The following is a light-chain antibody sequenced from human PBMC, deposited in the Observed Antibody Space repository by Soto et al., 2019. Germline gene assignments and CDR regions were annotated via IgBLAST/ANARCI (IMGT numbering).Light chain of an antibody. J-gene: IGKJ3*01. CDR2: GAT. Sequence: EIVLTQSPGTLSLSPGERATLSCRASQSVSSNYLAWYQQKPGQAPRLLIYGATSRVTGIPDRFSGSASETDFTLTINRLEPEDPAVYYCQQYASAPFSLGPGTKVDIK. CDR3: QQYASAPFS. CDR1: QSVSSNY. V-gene: IGKV3-20*01.